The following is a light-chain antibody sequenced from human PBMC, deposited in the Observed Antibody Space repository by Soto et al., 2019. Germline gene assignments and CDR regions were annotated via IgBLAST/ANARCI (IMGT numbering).Light chain of an antibody. Sequence: EIVLTQSPSTLSFSPGERATLTCRASQSVSSYLAWYHQKPGQAPSLLIYGASNRAAGIPSWFSGGGSGTEVTLIISSLHPEDVGAYYCKQRTNSPLHTFGAGTKLEIK. CDR3: KQRTNSPLHT. V-gene: IGKV3-11*01. CDR2: GAS. CDR1: QSVSSY. J-gene: IGKJ2*01.